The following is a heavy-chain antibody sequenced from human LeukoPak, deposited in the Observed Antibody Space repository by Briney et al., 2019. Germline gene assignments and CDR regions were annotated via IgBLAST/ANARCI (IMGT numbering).Heavy chain of an antibody. CDR1: GFTVSNYA. D-gene: IGHD3-22*01. CDR3: AKVIIVVRVPTDIDY. J-gene: IGHJ4*02. Sequence: HSGGSLRLSCAASGFTVSNYAITWVRQAPGKGLEWVSTISESGDTIYYSDSVKGRFTISRDNSENMLYLQMNSLSAEDTAIYYCAKVIIVVRVPTDIDYWGQGTLVTVSS. V-gene: IGHV3-23*01. CDR2: ISESGDTI.